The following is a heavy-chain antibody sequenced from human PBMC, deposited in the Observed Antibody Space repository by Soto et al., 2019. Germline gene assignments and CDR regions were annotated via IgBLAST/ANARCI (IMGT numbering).Heavy chain of an antibody. CDR3: AITTSTVSYWFDP. CDR1: GFSFSSYW. Sequence: GGSLRLSCAASGFSFSSYWMSWVRQAPGKGPEWVANIKEDGGEQHYVDSVKGRFTISRDNTENSLFLQMDNLRAEDSAIYYCAITTSTVSYWFDPWGPGTQVTVSS. CDR2: IKEDGGEQ. D-gene: IGHD4-4*01. V-gene: IGHV3-7*03. J-gene: IGHJ5*02.